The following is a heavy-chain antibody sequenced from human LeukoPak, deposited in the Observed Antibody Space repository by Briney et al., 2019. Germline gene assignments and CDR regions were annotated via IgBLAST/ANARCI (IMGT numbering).Heavy chain of an antibody. Sequence: VGSPTLSCVGSGFTLSNYGMHWVRPAPGKGLDSLAVISYDGRFQHHAASVKSRFTISRGNSKNALDLTMNSLGAEDTAMYYCARDIDYDGDRFWDYWGQGTLVTVSS. J-gene: IGHJ4*02. V-gene: IGHV3-30*03. CDR3: ARDIDYDGDRFWDY. CDR1: GFTLSNYG. CDR2: ISYDGRFQ. D-gene: IGHD4-23*01.